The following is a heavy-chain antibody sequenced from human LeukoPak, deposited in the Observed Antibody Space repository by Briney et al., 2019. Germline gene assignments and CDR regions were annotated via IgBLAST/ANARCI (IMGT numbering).Heavy chain of an antibody. J-gene: IGHJ4*02. D-gene: IGHD6-13*01. CDR3: ATDRIGHQLSDY. V-gene: IGHV3-30*02. CDR1: GFTFSNYG. Sequence: PGGSLRLSCAASGFTFSNYGMHWVRQAPGKGLEWVAFIPYEGINKYYTDSVKGRFTISRDNSKSTLYLQMNSLRAEDTAVYYCATDRIGHQLSDYWGQGTLVTVSS. CDR2: IPYEGINK.